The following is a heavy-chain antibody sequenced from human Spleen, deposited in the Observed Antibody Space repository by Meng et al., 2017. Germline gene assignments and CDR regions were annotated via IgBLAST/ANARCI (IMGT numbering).Heavy chain of an antibody. Sequence: QLQLQESGSGLVKPSQTLSLTCAVSGGSFSSGGYSWSWIRQPPGKGLEWIGYIYHSGTTYYNPSLKSRVTISVDRSKTQFSLKLTSVTAADTAVYYCARDLPYASGAGGFDPWGQGTLVTVSS. CDR1: GGSFSSGGYS. J-gene: IGHJ5*02. CDR3: ARDLPYASGAGGFDP. D-gene: IGHD3-10*01. V-gene: IGHV4-30-2*01. CDR2: IYHSGTT.